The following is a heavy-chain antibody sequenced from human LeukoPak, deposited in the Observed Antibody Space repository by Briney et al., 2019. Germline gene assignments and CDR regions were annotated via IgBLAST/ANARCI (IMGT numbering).Heavy chain of an antibody. CDR3: ARDRRMRVRGYGKTGTTALDY. CDR1: GFTFSSYD. V-gene: IGHV3-23*01. CDR2: VSGSGGSR. D-gene: IGHD1-7*01. J-gene: IGHJ4*02. Sequence: PGGSLRLSCAASGFTFSSYDMSWVRQAPGKGLEWVSGVSGSGGSRNYADSVKGRFTISRDNSEKTLYLQMNSLRAEDTAVYFCARDRRMRVRGYGKTGTTALDYWGQGTLVTVSA.